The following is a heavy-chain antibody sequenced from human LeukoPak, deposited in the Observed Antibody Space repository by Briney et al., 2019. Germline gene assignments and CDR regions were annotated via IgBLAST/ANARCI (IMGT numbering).Heavy chain of an antibody. CDR3: AREPGTTSRQYFDY. J-gene: IGHJ4*02. CDR1: GGSISSYY. V-gene: IGHV4-4*07. Sequence: PSETLSLTCTVSGGSISSYYWSWIRQPAGKGLEWIGHIYTSGSTNYNPSLKSRVTMSVDTSKNQFSLKLSSVTAADTAVYYCAREPGTTSRQYFDYWGQGTLVTVSS. D-gene: IGHD1-1*01. CDR2: IYTSGST.